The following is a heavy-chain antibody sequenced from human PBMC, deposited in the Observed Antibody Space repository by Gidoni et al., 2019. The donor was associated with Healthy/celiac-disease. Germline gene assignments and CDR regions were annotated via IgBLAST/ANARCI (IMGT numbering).Heavy chain of an antibody. V-gene: IGHV4-38-2*02. Sequence: QVQLQESGPGLVKPSETLSLTCTVSGYSISSGYYWGWIRQPPGKGLEWIGSIYHSGRTYYTPSLKSRVTISVDTSKNQFSLKLSSVTAADTAVYYCARDWASVDIVVVPARFDPWGQGTLVTVSS. D-gene: IGHD2-2*03. CDR2: IYHSGRT. CDR1: GYSISSGYY. J-gene: IGHJ5*02. CDR3: ARDWASVDIVVVPARFDP.